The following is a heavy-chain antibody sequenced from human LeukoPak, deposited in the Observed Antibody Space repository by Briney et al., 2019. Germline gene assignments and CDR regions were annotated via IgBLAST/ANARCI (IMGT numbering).Heavy chain of an antibody. CDR2: INPNTGGT. CDR3: ARVPCITTSCSPINWFDP. J-gene: IGHJ5*02. D-gene: IGHD2-2*01. Sequence: ASVTVSFKPSGYTFTGYYMHWVRPAPGQGLEWMGWINPNTGGTGYAQMFQGRVTMTRDTSISTAYMELSGLRPDDTAVYYCARVPCITTSCSPINWFDPWGQGTLVTVSS. CDR1: GYTFTGYY. V-gene: IGHV1-2*02.